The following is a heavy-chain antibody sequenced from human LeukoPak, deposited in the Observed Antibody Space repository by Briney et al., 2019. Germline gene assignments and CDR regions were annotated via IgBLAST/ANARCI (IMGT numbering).Heavy chain of an antibody. V-gene: IGHV4-34*01. Sequence: SETLSLTCAVYGGSFSGYYWSWIRQPPGKGLEWIGEINRSGSTNYNPSLKSRVTISVDTSKNQFSLKLSSVTAADTAVYYCARDRRYSYGKPFDYWGQGTLVTVSS. CDR2: INRSGST. CDR1: GGSFSGYY. D-gene: IGHD5-18*01. J-gene: IGHJ4*02. CDR3: ARDRRYSYGKPFDY.